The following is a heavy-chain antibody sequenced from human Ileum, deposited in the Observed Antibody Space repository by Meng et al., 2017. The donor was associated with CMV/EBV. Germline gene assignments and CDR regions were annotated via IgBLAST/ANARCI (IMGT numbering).Heavy chain of an antibody. D-gene: IGHD2-15*01. CDR1: GFSLSNSGVG. CDR2: IYWDDDK. CDR3: AHTYCGGGSCYGFNY. J-gene: IGHJ4*02. Sequence: GFSLSNSGVGVGWIRQPPGKALEWLALIYWDDDKRYSPSLHSRLTITKDTSKNQVVLTMTNMDPVDTATYYCAHTYCGGGSCYGFNYWGQGTLVTVSS. V-gene: IGHV2-5*02.